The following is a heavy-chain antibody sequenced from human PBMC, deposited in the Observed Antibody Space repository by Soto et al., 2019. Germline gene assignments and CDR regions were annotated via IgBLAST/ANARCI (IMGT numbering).Heavy chain of an antibody. V-gene: IGHV1-69*13. CDR1: GGTFSSYA. J-gene: IGHJ6*02. D-gene: IGHD2-15*01. CDR3: ARDLVVLAANPYSYYGMDV. CDR2: IIPIFGTA. Sequence: ASVKVSCKASGGTFSSYAISWVRQAPGQGLEWMGGIIPIFGTANYAQKFQGRVTITADGSTSTAYMELSSLRSEDTAVYYCARDLVVLAANPYSYYGMDVWGQGTTVTVSS.